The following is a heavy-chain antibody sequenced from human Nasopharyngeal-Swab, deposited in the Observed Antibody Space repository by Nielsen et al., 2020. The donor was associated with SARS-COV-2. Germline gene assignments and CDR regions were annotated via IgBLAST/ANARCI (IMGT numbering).Heavy chain of an antibody. J-gene: IGHJ6*02. CDR1: GGSISSSSYY. V-gene: IGHV4-39*01. CDR3: ARHPFYYGMDV. CDR2: IYYSGST. Sequence: SETLSLTCPVSGGSISSSSYYWGWIRQPPGKGLEWIGSIYYSGSTYYNPSLKSRVTISVDTSKNQFSLKLSSVTAADTAVYYCARHPFYYGMDVWGQGTTVTVSS.